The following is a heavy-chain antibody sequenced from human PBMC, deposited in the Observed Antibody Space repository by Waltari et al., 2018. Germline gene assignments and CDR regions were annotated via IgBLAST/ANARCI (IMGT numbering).Heavy chain of an antibody. CDR1: GGSMSSSNW. CDR2: IYHSGSS. D-gene: IGHD3-10*01. Sequence: QVELQESGPGRVKLEGTVSHTCAVSGGSMSSSNWWSWVRQPPGQGLEWIGEIYHSGSSNYNTSLKTRLTISVDMSMNPFSLKLSSVTAAYTAVYSCAVLYSYGSGSYWNDYWGQGTLVTVSS. V-gene: IGHV4-4*01. J-gene: IGHJ4*02. CDR3: AVLYSYGSGSYWNDY.